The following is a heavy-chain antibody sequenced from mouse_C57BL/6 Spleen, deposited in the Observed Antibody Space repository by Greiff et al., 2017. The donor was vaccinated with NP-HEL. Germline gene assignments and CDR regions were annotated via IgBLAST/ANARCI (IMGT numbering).Heavy chain of an antibody. CDR1: GYTFTSYC. Sequence: VQLQQPGTELVKPGASVKLSCKASGYTFTSYCMHWVKQRPGQGLEWIGKINPSNGGTNYNEKFKSKATLTVDKSSSTAYMQLSSLTSEDSAVYYSARQYWTTVVDHYYAMDYWGQGTSVTVSS. J-gene: IGHJ4*01. CDR3: ARQYWTTVVDHYYAMDY. D-gene: IGHD1-1*01. CDR2: INPSNGGT. V-gene: IGHV1-53*01.